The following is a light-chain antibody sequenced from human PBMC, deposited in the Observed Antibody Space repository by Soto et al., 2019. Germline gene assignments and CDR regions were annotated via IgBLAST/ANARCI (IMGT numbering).Light chain of an antibody. V-gene: IGLV2-23*01. J-gene: IGLJ3*02. Sequence: QSALTQPASVSGSPGQSITISCTGISSGIGSYNFVSWYQQFPRKAPKLIIHEGTKRPSGISNRFSGSRSGSTASLTISGLQAEDEADYYCCSYAGSTTSWVFGGGTKLTVL. CDR3: CSYAGSTTSWV. CDR2: EGT. CDR1: SSGIGSYNF.